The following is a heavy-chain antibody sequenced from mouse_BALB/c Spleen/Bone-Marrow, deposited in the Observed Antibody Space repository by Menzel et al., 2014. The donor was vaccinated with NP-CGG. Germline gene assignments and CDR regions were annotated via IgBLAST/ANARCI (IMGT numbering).Heavy chain of an antibody. J-gene: IGHJ4*01. V-gene: IGHV5-6-4*01. CDR2: ISTGGSYT. Sequence: EVKVEESGGGLVKPGGSLKLSCAASGFTFSSYTMSWVRQTPEKRLEWVATISTGGSYTDYPDSVKGRFTISRDNAKNTLYLQMSSLKSEDTAMYYCTRDRRYGNYIYAMDYWGQGTSVTVSS. D-gene: IGHD2-10*02. CDR3: TRDRRYGNYIYAMDY. CDR1: GFTFSSYT.